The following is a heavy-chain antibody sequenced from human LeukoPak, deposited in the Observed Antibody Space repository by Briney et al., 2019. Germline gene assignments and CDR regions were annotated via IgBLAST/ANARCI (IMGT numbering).Heavy chain of an antibody. V-gene: IGHV1-2*02. D-gene: IGHD3-10*01. CDR2: INPNSGGT. CDR1: GYTFTGYY. J-gene: IGHJ4*02. CDR3: ARDLGDTYGSVGDFDY. Sequence: ASVKVSCKASGYTFTGYYMHWVRQAPGQGLEWMGWINPNSGGTNYAQKFQGRVTMTRDTSISTAYMELSSLRSDDTAVYYCARDLGDTYGSVGDFDYWGQGTLVTVSS.